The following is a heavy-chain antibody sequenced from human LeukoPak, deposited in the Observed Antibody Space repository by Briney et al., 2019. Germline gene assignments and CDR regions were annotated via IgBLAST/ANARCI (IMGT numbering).Heavy chain of an antibody. CDR2: NSYSGST. D-gene: IGHD2-8*01. CDR3: ARVFVWGMDV. J-gene: IGHJ6*03. CDR1: GGPISTYY. V-gene: IGHV4-59*01. Sequence: PSETLSLTCTVSGGPISTYYWSWIRQPPGKELEWIGYNSYSGSTNYNPSLKSRVTISVDTSKNQFSLKLSFVTAADTAVYYCARVFVWGMDVWGKGTTVTVSS.